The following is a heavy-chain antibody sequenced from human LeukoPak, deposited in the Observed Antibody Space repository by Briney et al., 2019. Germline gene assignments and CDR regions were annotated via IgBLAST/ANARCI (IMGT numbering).Heavy chain of an antibody. CDR1: GYTFNNYG. V-gene: IGHV1-2*02. D-gene: IGHD2-15*01. CDR2: INPNSGGT. J-gene: IGHJ4*02. CDR3: ARERCSGGSCYSYGVVY. Sequence: ASVKVSCRASGYTFNNYGITWVRQAPGQGLEWMGWINPNSGGTNYAQKFQGRVTMTRDTSISTAYMELSRLRSDDTAVYYCARERCSGGSCYSYGVVYWGQGTLVTVSS.